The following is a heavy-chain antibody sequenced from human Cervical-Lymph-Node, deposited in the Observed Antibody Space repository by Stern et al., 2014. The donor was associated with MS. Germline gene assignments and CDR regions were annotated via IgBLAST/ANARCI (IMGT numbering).Heavy chain of an antibody. CDR3: ARNLGAALEDY. D-gene: IGHD6-13*01. J-gene: IGHJ4*02. CDR2: INACNGNT. Sequence: VQLVESGAEVKKPGASVKVSCKASGYPFTSYAMHWVRQAPGQRLEWMGWINACNGNTKYSQKFQGRVTITRDTSASTAYMELSSLRSEDTAVYYCARNLGAALEDYWGQGTLVTVSS. V-gene: IGHV1-3*01. CDR1: GYPFTSYA.